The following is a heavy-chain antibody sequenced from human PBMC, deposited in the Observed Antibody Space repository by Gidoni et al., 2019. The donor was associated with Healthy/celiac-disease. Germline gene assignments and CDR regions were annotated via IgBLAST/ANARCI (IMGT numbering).Heavy chain of an antibody. D-gene: IGHD6-19*01. V-gene: IGHV3-49*03. CDR2: IRSKAYGGTT. CDR3: TRDLSGYTSGWHY. Sequence: EVQPVQSGGGLVQQGRSLRLSCTAAGFTFGGYASSWFRQAPGKGRGGVGVIRSKAYGGTTEYAASVKGRFTISRDDSKSIAYLQMNSQKTEDTAVYYCTRDLSGYTSGWHYWGQGTLVTVSS. CDR1: GFTFGGYA. J-gene: IGHJ4*02.